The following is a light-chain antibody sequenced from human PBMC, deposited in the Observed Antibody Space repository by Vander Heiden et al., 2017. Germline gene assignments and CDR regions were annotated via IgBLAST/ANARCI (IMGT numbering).Light chain of an antibody. CDR2: DAT. CDR1: PSVNRY. V-gene: IGKV3-11*01. Sequence: EIVLTQSPATLSLSPGERATLSCRASPSVNRYLAWYQQRPGQAPRLLIYDATSRATGIPARFSGSGFGTDFTLTISSLEPEDFAVYYCQQRSDGLTFGGGTKVEIK. CDR3: QQRSDGLT. J-gene: IGKJ4*01.